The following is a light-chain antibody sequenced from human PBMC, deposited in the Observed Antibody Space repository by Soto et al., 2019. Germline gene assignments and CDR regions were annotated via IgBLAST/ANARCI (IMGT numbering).Light chain of an antibody. V-gene: IGKV3-15*01. CDR3: QQYTNWPPIT. J-gene: IGKJ5*01. CDR2: GAS. CDR1: QSVGSN. Sequence: EIVLTQSPATQSVSPGERATLSCRASQSVGSNLAWFQQKPGQAPRLLIYGASTRATGVPARFSGSGSGTDFTLTISSLQSEDFAVYYCQQYTNWPPITFGQGTRLEIK.